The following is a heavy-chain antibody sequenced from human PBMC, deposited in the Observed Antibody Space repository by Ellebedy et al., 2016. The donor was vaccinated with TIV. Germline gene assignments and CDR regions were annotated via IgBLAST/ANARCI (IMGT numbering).Heavy chain of an antibody. Sequence: GGSLRLXXVASGFTFSSYWMSWVRQVPGKGLEWVANIKQDGSEIYYVDSVKGRFTISRDNAKNSLYLQMNSLRVEDTAVYYCARIQGTFDIWGQGTMVTVSS. CDR2: IKQDGSEI. J-gene: IGHJ3*02. CDR3: ARIQGTFDI. V-gene: IGHV3-7*01. CDR1: GFTFSSYW. D-gene: IGHD3-10*01.